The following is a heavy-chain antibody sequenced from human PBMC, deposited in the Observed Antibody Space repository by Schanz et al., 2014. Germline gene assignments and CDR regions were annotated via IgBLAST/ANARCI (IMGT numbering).Heavy chain of an antibody. CDR1: GFTFFGSFA. J-gene: IGHJ4*02. CDR3: ARDSGSHYLVDY. CDR2: MSGSGSTA. D-gene: IGHD1-26*01. V-gene: IGHV3-23*01. Sequence: EVQLLESGGGLVQPGGSLRLSCVASGFTFFGSFAMSWVRQAPGKGLEWVSGMSGSGSTADYADSVKGRFTISRDNSENTLYLQMNSLRAEDTAVYYCARDSGSHYLVDYWGQGTLVTVSS.